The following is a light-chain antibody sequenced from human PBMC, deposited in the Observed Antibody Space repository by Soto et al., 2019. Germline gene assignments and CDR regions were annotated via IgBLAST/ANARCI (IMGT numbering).Light chain of an antibody. CDR3: HQYGSSPQT. CDR2: AAS. CDR1: QSVTSGY. J-gene: IGKJ1*01. V-gene: IGKV3-20*01. Sequence: EIVLTQSPGTLPLSPGESASLSCRAGQSVTSGYLGWYQQKPGQAPRLLIYAASSRAASIPDRFSGSESGTDFTLTISRLEPEDFAVYYCHQYGSSPQTFGQGTKVDIK.